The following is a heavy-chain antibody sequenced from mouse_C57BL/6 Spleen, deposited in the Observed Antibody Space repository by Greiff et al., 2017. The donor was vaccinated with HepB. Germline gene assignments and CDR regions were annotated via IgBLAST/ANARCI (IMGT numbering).Heavy chain of an antibody. CDR2: IYPRSGNT. CDR3: ARGDFYDGYYSYAMDY. J-gene: IGHJ4*01. CDR1: GYTFTSYG. D-gene: IGHD2-3*01. Sequence: QVQLKESGAELARPGASVKLSCKASGYTFTSYGISWVKQRTGQGLEWIGEIYPRSGNTYYNEKFKGKATLTADKSSSTAYMELRSLTSEDSAVYFCARGDFYDGYYSYAMDYWGQGTSVTVSS. V-gene: IGHV1-81*01.